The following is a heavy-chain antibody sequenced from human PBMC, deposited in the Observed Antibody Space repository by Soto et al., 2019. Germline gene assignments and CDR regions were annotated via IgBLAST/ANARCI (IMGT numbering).Heavy chain of an antibody. CDR1: GGTFSSYA. CDR2: VIPILGIA. D-gene: IGHD3-10*01. Sequence: GASVKVSCKASGGTFSSYAINWVRQAPGQGLEWMGRVIPILGIANYAQKFQGRVTITADKSTSTAYMDLSSLRSEDTAVYYCARSSSYYGSGSYYTGPFDYWGQGTLVTVSS. V-gene: IGHV1-69*04. CDR3: ARSSSYYGSGSYYTGPFDY. J-gene: IGHJ4*02.